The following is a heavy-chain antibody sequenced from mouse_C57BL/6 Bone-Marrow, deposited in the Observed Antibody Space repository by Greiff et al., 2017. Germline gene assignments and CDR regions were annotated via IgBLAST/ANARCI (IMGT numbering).Heavy chain of an antibody. J-gene: IGHJ3*01. Sequence: EVQGVESGGGLVQPGGSLKLSCAASGFTFSDYGMAWVRQAPRKGPEWVAFISNLAYSIYYADTVTGRVTISRENAKNTLYLEMSSLRSEDTAMYYCARDGPWFAYWGQGTLVTVSA. D-gene: IGHD1-1*01. CDR2: ISNLAYSI. CDR1: GFTFSDYG. CDR3: ARDGPWFAY. V-gene: IGHV5-15*01.